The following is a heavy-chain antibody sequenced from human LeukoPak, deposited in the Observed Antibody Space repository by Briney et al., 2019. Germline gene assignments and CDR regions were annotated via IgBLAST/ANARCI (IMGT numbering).Heavy chain of an antibody. CDR1: GGSISSYY. CDR3: ARDRYYDFWSGYYTLIPFDY. Sequence: SETLSLTCTVSGGSISSYYWSWIRQPPGKGLEWIGYIDYSGYTNYNPSLKSRVTISVDTSKNQFSLKLSSVTAADTAVYYCARDRYYDFWSGYYTLIPFDYWGQGTLVTVSS. V-gene: IGHV4-59*12. D-gene: IGHD3-3*01. J-gene: IGHJ4*02. CDR2: IDYSGYT.